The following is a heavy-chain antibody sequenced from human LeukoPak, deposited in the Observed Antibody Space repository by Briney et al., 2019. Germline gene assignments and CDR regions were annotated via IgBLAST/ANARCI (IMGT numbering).Heavy chain of an antibody. V-gene: IGHV3-48*04. Sequence: GGSLRLSCAASGFTFSSYSMNWVRQAPGKGLEWVSYISSSSSTIYYADSVKGRFTISRDNAKNSLYLQMNSLRAEDTAVYYCARGLLWFGEFDYYYGMDVWGRGTTVTVSS. D-gene: IGHD3-10*01. J-gene: IGHJ6*02. CDR1: GFTFSSYS. CDR3: ARGLLWFGEFDYYYGMDV. CDR2: ISSSSSTI.